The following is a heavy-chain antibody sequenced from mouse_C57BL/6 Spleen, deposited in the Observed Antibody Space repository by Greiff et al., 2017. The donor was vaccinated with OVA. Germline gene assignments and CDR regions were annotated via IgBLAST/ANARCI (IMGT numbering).Heavy chain of an antibody. J-gene: IGHJ4*01. CDR1: GFTFSDYG. CDR2: ISSGSSTI. CDR3: ARDSSYDAMDY. D-gene: IGHD1-1*01. V-gene: IGHV5-17*01. Sequence: EVKLMESGGGLVKPGGSLKLSCAASGFTFSDYGMHWVRQAPEKGLEWVAYISSGSSTIYYADTVKGRFSISRENANNTLFLQMTSLRSEDTAMYYCARDSSYDAMDYWGQGTSVTVSS.